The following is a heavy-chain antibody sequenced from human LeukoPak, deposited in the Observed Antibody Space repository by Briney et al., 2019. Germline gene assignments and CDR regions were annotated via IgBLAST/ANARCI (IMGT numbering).Heavy chain of an antibody. D-gene: IGHD6-19*01. Sequence: GGSLRLSCAASGFPVSSKYMTWVRQAPGKGLEWVSVIYSDGSTFYADSVKGRFTISRDNAKNTLYLQMGSLRAEDMAVYYCASPGYSSGWYLYWGQGTLVTVSS. V-gene: IGHV3-53*05. J-gene: IGHJ4*02. CDR1: GFPVSSKY. CDR3: ASPGYSSGWYLY. CDR2: IYSDGST.